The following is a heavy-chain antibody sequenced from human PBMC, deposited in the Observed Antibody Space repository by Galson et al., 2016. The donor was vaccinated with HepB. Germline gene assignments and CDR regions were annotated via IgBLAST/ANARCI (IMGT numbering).Heavy chain of an antibody. V-gene: IGHV1-2*02. CDR3: ARGRDYMGRRGFDY. J-gene: IGHJ4*02. D-gene: IGHD3-10*01. CDR2: INPNSGAA. Sequence: SVKVSCKASGYTFSGYYLHWVRQAPGQGLEWMGRINPNSGAASFAQKFQGRVTMTRDTSITTVDIELSSLTSDDTAVYSWARGRDYMGRRGFDYWGQGTLVTVSS. CDR1: GYTFSGYY.